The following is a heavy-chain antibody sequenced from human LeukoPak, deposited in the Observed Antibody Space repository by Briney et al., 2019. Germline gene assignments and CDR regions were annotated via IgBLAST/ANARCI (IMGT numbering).Heavy chain of an antibody. J-gene: IGHJ3*02. V-gene: IGHV4-34*01. CDR1: GGSFSGYY. CDR3: ARRANSGFDAFDI. CDR2: INHSGST. D-gene: IGHD3-22*01. Sequence: SETLSLTCAVYGGSFSGYYWSWIRQPPGKGLEWIGEINHSGSTNYNPSLKSRVTISVDTSKNQFSLKLSSVTAADTAVYYCARRANSGFDAFDIWGQGTMVTVPS.